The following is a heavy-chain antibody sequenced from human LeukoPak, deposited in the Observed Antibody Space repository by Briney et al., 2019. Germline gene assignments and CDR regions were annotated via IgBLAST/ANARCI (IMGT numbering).Heavy chain of an antibody. V-gene: IGHV1-24*01. D-gene: IGHD3-3*01. J-gene: IGHJ3*02. CDR3: ATYYDFWSGQAFDI. CDR1: GYTLTELS. CDR2: FDPEDGET. Sequence: ASVKVSCMVSGYTLTELSMHWVRQAPGKGLEWMGGFDPEDGETIYAQKFQGRVTMTEDTSTDTAYMELSSLRSEDTAVYYCATYYDFWSGQAFDIWGQGTMVTVSS.